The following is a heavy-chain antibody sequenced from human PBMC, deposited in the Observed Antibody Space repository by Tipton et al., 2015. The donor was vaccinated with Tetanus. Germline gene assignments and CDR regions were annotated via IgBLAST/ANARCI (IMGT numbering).Heavy chain of an antibody. CDR2: IYYGGAT. Sequence: TLSLTCSVSGGSVNSGTYYWSWIRQPPGKGLEWLGDIYYGGATQYNPSLESRVTISMDTSKNQVSLRLASVTAADTALYYCARAADKSRRRGYDLWGQGTMV. CDR1: GGSVNSGTYY. V-gene: IGHV4-61*01. D-gene: IGHD3-9*01. J-gene: IGHJ3*01. CDR3: ARAADKSRRRGYDL.